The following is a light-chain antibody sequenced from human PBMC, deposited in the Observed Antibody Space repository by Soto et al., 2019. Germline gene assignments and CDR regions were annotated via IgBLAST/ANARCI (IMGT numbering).Light chain of an antibody. CDR2: EVS. CDR3: SSYTQFSTLV. V-gene: IGLV2-14*01. Sequence: QSVLTQPASVSGSPGQSITISCTGTSSDVGAYNYVSWYRQHPGKAPKLMIYEVSNRPSGISNRFSGSKSGNTASLTISGLQAEDEDDYYCSSYTQFSTLVFGGGTQLTVL. CDR1: SSDVGAYNY. J-gene: IGLJ3*02.